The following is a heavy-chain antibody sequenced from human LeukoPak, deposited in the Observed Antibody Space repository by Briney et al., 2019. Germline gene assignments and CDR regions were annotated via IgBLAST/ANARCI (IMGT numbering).Heavy chain of an antibody. J-gene: IGHJ4*02. D-gene: IGHD3-22*01. CDR3: ARYRQESSGQFDY. Sequence: SVKVSRKASGGTFSSYAISWVRQAPGQGLEWMGGIIPIFGTANYAQKFQGRVTITTDESTSTAYMELSSLRSEDTAVYYCARYRQESSGQFDYWGQGTLVTVSS. V-gene: IGHV1-69*05. CDR2: IIPIFGTA. CDR1: GGTFSSYA.